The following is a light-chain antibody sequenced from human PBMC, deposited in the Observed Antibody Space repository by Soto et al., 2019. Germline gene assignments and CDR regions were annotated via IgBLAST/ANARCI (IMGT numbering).Light chain of an antibody. V-gene: IGKV1-5*01. Sequence: DIQMTQSPSTLFASVGDRVTIACRASQTISPWLAWYQQKPGKAPKLLIYDASSLEGGVPSRFSGSGSGRDFTLTISSLLPDDFATYYCQQYSNSVTFGQGTKVEIK. CDR2: DAS. J-gene: IGKJ1*01. CDR1: QTISPW. CDR3: QQYSNSVT.